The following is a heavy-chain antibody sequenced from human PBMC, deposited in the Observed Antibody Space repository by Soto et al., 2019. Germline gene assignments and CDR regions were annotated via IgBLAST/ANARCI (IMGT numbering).Heavy chain of an antibody. J-gene: IGHJ4*02. V-gene: IGHV3-23*01. CDR2: ISGSGGST. D-gene: IGHD6-19*01. CDR1: GFTFSSYA. CDR3: AKGRSGWPRYAPFDY. Sequence: EVQLLESGGGLVQPGGSLRLSCAASGFTFSSYAMSWVRQAPGKGLEWVSAISGSGGSTYYADSVKGRFTISRDNSKNRLYLKMNSRRAEDTAVYYCAKGRSGWPRYAPFDYWGQGTLVTVSS.